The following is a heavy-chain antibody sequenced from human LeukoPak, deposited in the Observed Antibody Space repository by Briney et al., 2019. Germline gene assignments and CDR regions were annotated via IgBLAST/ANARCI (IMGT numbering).Heavy chain of an antibody. CDR1: GGTFSSYA. D-gene: IGHD3-22*01. CDR2: IIPTFGTA. Sequence: ASVKVSCKASGGTFSSYAISWVRQAPGQGLEWMGGIIPTFGTANYAQKFQGRVTITTDESTSTAYMELSSLRSEDTAVYYCAREGYYYDSSGYLGYAFDIWGQGTMVTVSS. V-gene: IGHV1-69*05. J-gene: IGHJ3*02. CDR3: AREGYYYDSSGYLGYAFDI.